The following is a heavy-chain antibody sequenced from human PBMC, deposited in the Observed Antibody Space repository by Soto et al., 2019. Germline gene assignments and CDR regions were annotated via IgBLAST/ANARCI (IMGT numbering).Heavy chain of an antibody. CDR2: IYYSGST. V-gene: IGHV4-59*08. CDR3: ARLPYCSGGSCYYSDY. CDR1: GGSISSYY. J-gene: IGHJ4*02. D-gene: IGHD2-15*01. Sequence: SETLSLTCTVSGGSISSYYWSWIRQPPGKGLEWIGYIYYSGSTNYNPSLKSRVTISVDTSKNQFSLKLSSVTAADTAVYYCARLPYCSGGSCYYSDYWGQGTLVTVSS.